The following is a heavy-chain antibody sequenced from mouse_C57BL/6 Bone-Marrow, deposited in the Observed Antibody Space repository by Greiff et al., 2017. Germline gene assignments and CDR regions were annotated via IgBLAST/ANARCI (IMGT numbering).Heavy chain of an antibody. CDR1: GYPFTSYW. D-gene: IGHD2-5*01. CDR2: IYPGRGST. V-gene: IGHV1-55*01. J-gene: IGHJ1*03. CDR3: ARPDDSNDWYFDD. Sequence: QVQLQQPGAELVKPGASVKLSCKASGYPFTSYWITWVKQRPGQGLEWIGDIYPGRGSTNYNEQFKSKATLTVDKSSSKAYMQLSSLTFEDSAVYYCARPDDSNDWYFDDWGKGTTVTVSS.